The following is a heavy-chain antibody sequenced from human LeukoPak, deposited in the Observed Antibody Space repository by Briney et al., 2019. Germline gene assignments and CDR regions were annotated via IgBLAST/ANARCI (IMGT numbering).Heavy chain of an antibody. CDR1: GFTFTNYA. CDR2: ISDSGATT. D-gene: IGHD3-3*01. Sequence: GGSLRLSCAASGFTFTNYAMNWVRQAPGKELEWVSGISDSGATTYFADSVKGRFTISRDNSKNTLYLQMNRLRAEDTAVYYCTAYDFWSSFDYWGQGTLVTVSS. J-gene: IGHJ4*02. V-gene: IGHV3-23*01. CDR3: TAYDFWSSFDY.